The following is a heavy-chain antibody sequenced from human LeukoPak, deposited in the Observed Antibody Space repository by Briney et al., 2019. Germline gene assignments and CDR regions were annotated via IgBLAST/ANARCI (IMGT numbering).Heavy chain of an antibody. D-gene: IGHD2-15*01. Sequence: SETLSLTCAVYGGSFSGYYWSWIRQPPGKGLEWIGEINHSGSTNYNPSLKSRVTISVDTSKNQFSLKLSSVTAADTAVYYCARHRRYCSGGSCLFPFDYWGQGTLVTVSS. CDR3: ARHRRYCSGGSCLFPFDY. V-gene: IGHV4-34*01. J-gene: IGHJ4*02. CDR2: INHSGST. CDR1: GGSFSGYY.